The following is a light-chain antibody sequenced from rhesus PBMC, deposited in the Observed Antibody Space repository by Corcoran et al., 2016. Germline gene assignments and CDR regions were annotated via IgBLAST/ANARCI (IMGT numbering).Light chain of an antibody. CDR3: QQYSSSPPWT. CDR2: RAS. J-gene: IGKJ1*01. V-gene: IGKV1-22*01. Sequence: DIQMTQSPSSLSASVEDTVTITCRASQSVNNWLAWYQQKPGKAPKLLIYRASVLQTGVPSRFSGSGSGTDVRLTISSLQSEDFATYYCQQYSSSPPWTFGQGTKVVIK. CDR1: QSVNNW.